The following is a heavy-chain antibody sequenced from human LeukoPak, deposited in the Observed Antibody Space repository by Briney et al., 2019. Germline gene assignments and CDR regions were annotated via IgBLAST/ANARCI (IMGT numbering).Heavy chain of an antibody. CDR2: IFSGGST. CDR1: GFTVSNNY. V-gene: IGHV3-53*01. J-gene: IGHJ4*02. Sequence: GGSLRLSCAASGFTVSNNYMTWVRQAPGKGLEWVSVIFSGGSTYYADSAKGRFTISRDSSKNTLYLHMNSLRAEDTAVYYCARVPANYGGNSWSDYWGQGTLVTVSS. D-gene: IGHD4-23*01. CDR3: ARVPANYGGNSWSDY.